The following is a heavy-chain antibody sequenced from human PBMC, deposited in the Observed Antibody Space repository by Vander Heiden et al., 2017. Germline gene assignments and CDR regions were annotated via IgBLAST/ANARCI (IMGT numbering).Heavy chain of an antibody. J-gene: IGHJ6*02. CDR1: GFTFSSYA. Sequence: QVQLVESGGGVVQPGRSLRLSCAASGFTFSSYAMHWVRQAPGKGLEWVAVISYDGSNKYYADSVKGRVTISRDNSKNTLYLQMNSLRAEETAVYYCARDLVVTAANYYYYGMDVWGQGTTVTVSS. CDR3: ARDLVVTAANYYYYGMDV. V-gene: IGHV3-30-3*01. D-gene: IGHD2-21*02. CDR2: ISYDGSNK.